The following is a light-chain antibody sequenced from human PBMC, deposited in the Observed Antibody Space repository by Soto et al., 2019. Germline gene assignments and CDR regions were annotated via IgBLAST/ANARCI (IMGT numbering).Light chain of an antibody. J-gene: IGLJ1*01. CDR1: ISDVGSYNL. CDR2: EGS. CDR3: CSYAGSTTFYV. V-gene: IGLV2-23*01. Sequence: QSALAQPASVSGSPGQSITISCTGTISDVGSYNLVSWYQHHPGKAPKLMIYEGSKRPSGVSNRFSGSKSGNTASLTISGLQAEDEADYYCCSYAGSTTFYVFGTGTKVTV.